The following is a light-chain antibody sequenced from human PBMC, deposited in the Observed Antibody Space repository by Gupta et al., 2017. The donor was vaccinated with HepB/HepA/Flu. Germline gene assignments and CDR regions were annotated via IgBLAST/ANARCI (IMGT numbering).Light chain of an antibody. CDR1: QSVLYSSNNKNF. J-gene: IGKJ3*01. CDR3: QQNDSSPFT. Sequence: DIVMTQSPDSLAVSLGERATINCKSSQSVLYSSNNKNFLAWYQQKPGQPPKVLIYWASTRESGVPDRFSGSGSGTDFTLTSSSLQAEDVAVYYCQQNDSSPFTFGHGTKVDIK. CDR2: WAS. V-gene: IGKV4-1*01.